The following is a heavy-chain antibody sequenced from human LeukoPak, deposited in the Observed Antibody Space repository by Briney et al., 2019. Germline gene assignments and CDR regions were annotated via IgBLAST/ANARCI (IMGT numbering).Heavy chain of an antibody. Sequence: GGSLRLSCAASGFTFSSFGMHWVRQAPGKGLEWVAVIWYDGNNKYYADSVKGRFTVSRDNSKNTLYLQMNSLRAEDTAVYYCARGTNSGKCFFDYWGQGTLVTVSS. CDR1: GFTFSSFG. J-gene: IGHJ4*02. CDR3: ARGTNSGKCFFDY. D-gene: IGHD1-26*01. CDR2: IWYDGNNK. V-gene: IGHV3-33*01.